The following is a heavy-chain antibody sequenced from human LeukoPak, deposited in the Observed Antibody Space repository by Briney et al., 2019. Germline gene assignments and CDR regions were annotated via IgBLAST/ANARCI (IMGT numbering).Heavy chain of an antibody. CDR2: IYYSGST. CDR1: GGSIGSYY. CDR3: ARGHYYDSSGLFDY. D-gene: IGHD3-22*01. V-gene: IGHV4-59*01. Sequence: PSETLSLTCTVSGGSIGSYYWSWIRQPPGKGLEWIGYIYYSGSTNYNPSLKSRVTISVDTSKNQFSLKLSSVTAADTAVYYCARGHYYDSSGLFDYWGQGTLVTVSS. J-gene: IGHJ4*02.